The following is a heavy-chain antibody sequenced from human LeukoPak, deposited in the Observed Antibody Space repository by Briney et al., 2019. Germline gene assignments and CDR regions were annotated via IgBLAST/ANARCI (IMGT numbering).Heavy chain of an antibody. CDR1: GGTFSSYA. Sequence: SVKVSCKASGGTFSSYAISWVRQAPGQGLEWMGGIIPIFGTANYAQKFQGRVAITADESTSTAYMELSSLRSEDTAVYYCASGIFGVVTYYYYGMDVWGQGTTVTVSS. CDR2: IIPIFGTA. V-gene: IGHV1-69*13. J-gene: IGHJ6*02. D-gene: IGHD3-3*01. CDR3: ASGIFGVVTYYYYGMDV.